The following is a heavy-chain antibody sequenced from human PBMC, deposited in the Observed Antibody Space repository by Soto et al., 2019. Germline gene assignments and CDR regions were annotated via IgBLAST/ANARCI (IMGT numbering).Heavy chain of an antibody. V-gene: IGHV4-61*01. Sequence: SETLSLTCTVSGGSVSSGSYYWSWIRQPPGKGLEWIGYIYYSGSTNYNPSLKSRVTISVDTSKNQFSLKLSSVTAADTAVYYCARVNRRITMVRGVIVFDYWGQGTLVTVSS. D-gene: IGHD3-10*01. CDR1: GGSVSSGSYY. CDR3: ARVNRRITMVRGVIVFDY. J-gene: IGHJ4*02. CDR2: IYYSGST.